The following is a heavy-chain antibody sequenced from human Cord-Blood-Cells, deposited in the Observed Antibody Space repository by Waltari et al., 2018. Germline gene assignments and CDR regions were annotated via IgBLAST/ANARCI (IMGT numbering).Heavy chain of an antibody. D-gene: IGHD6-13*01. V-gene: IGHV4-39*02. CDR1: GGSISSSSYY. J-gene: IGHJ3*02. CDR2: IYYSGST. CDR3: ARGAIAAADDAFDI. Sequence: QLQLQESGPGLVKPSETLSLTCTVSGGSISSSSYYWGWIRQPPGKGLEWIGSIYYSGSTYSIPSLKSRVTISVDTSKTHFALKLSSVTAADTAVYYCARGAIAAADDAFDIWGQGTMVTVSS.